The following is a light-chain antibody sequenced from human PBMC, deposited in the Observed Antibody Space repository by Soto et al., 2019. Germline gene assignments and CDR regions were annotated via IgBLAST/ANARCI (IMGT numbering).Light chain of an antibody. Sequence: QSALTQPPSASGSPGQSVTISCTGTNSDVGGYNYVSWYQQHPGKAPKLMIYEVTKRPSGVPDRFSGSKSGNTASLTVSGRQAEEEADYYCSSYAGSNVWVFGGGTKVTVL. J-gene: IGLJ3*02. CDR3: SSYAGSNVWV. CDR1: NSDVGGYNY. V-gene: IGLV2-8*01. CDR2: EVT.